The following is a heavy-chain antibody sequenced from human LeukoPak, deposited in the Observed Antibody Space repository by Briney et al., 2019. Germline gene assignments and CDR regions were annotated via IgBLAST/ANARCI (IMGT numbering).Heavy chain of an antibody. D-gene: IGHD3-22*01. CDR2: INSDGSTT. J-gene: IGHJ4*02. CDR3: ASQYYYDSSGYYREHDY. Sequence: GGSLRLSCTGSGFTFGDYSISWVRQAPGKGLVWVSRINSDGSTTSYADSVKGRFTISRDNAKNTLYLQMNSLRAEDTAVYYCASQYYYDSSGYYREHDYWGQGTLVTVSS. CDR1: GFTFGDYS. V-gene: IGHV3-74*01.